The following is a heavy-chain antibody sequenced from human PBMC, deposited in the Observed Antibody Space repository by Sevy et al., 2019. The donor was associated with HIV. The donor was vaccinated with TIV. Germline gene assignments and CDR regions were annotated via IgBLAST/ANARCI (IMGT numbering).Heavy chain of an antibody. D-gene: IGHD5-18*01. Sequence: GGSLRLSCAASGFTFSSYGMHWVRQAPGKGLEWVAVIWYDGSNKYYADSVKGRSTISRDNSKNTLYQQMNSLCAEETAVYYCARDLNELGYSYGYYWGQGTLVTVSS. CDR2: IWYDGSNK. V-gene: IGHV3-33*01. J-gene: IGHJ4*02. CDR1: GFTFSSYG. CDR3: ARDLNELGYSYGYY.